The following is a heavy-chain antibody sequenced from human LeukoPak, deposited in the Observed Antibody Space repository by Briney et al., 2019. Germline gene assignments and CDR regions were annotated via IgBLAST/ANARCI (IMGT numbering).Heavy chain of an antibody. V-gene: IGHV5-51*01. D-gene: IGHD4-17*01. Sequence: GESLKISCETSGYSFTSYWIGWVRQMPGKGLEWMGIIFPGDSDTRYSPSFQGQVTISADKSITTGYLQWSSLKASDTAMYYCARGTTPNAFDVWGQGTMVTVSS. CDR1: GYSFTSYW. CDR3: ARGTTPNAFDV. CDR2: IFPGDSDT. J-gene: IGHJ3*01.